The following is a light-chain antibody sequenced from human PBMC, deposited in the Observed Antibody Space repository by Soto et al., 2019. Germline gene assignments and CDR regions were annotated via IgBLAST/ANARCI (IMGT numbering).Light chain of an antibody. Sequence: QSVLTQPPSVSGAPGQRVTISCTGSSSIIGAGYDVHWYQQLPGTAPQLLVYGNSNRPSGVPDRFSGSKSGTSAYLAITGLQAEDEADYYGQFYDSSLCGWGFGGGTKRTV. CDR3: QFYDSSLCGWG. J-gene: IGLJ3*02. CDR1: SSIIGAGYD. CDR2: GNS. V-gene: IGLV1-40*01.